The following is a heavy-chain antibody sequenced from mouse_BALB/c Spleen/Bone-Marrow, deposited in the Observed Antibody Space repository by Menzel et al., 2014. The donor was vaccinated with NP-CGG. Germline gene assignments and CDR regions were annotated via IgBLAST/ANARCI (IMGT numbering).Heavy chain of an antibody. D-gene: IGHD3-2*01. V-gene: IGHV1S81*02. CDR3: ARRDSSGYLFDY. J-gene: IGHJ2*01. Sequence: VQGVESGAELVRPGASVKLSCKASGYTFTTYWMHWVKQRPGQGLEWIGEINPSDGRTNYSEKFKSKATLTVDKSSNTAYMQLSSLTSEDSAVYYCARRDSSGYLFDYWGQGTTLTVSS. CDR1: GYTFTTYW. CDR2: INPSDGRT.